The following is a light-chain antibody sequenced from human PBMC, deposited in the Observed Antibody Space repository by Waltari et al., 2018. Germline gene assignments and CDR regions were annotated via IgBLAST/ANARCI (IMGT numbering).Light chain of an antibody. CDR3: QQYHDWWT. J-gene: IGKJ1*01. CDR1: QSVSSH. Sequence: ETAMTQSPATLSVSPGDSATLFCRASQSVSSHLAWYQPKPGQPPRLLIYGASTRAPGVPARVSGSGSGTEFTLTISSLQSEDSAFYYCQQYHDWWTFGLGTKLEIK. CDR2: GAS. V-gene: IGKV3-15*01.